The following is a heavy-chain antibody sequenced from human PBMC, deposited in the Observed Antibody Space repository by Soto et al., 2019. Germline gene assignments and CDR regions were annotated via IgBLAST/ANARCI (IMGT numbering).Heavy chain of an antibody. Sequence: AETLSLTCAVSGGSINSYYWSWVRQPAGKGLEWIGRIYTSGSTNYNPSLKSRVTMSVDTSKNRFSLKLSSVTAADTAVYYCARGIYSKVGATIWFDPWGQGTLVTVSS. CDR1: GGSINSYY. D-gene: IGHD1-26*01. CDR3: ARGIYSKVGATIWFDP. J-gene: IGHJ5*02. V-gene: IGHV4-4*07. CDR2: IYTSGST.